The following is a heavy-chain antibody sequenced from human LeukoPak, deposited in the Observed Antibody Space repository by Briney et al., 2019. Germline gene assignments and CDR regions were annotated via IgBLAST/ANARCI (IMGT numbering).Heavy chain of an antibody. CDR3: ARAIYYYDSSGYFD. V-gene: IGHV4-59*01. J-gene: IGHJ4*02. CDR1: GGSISSYC. CDR2: IYYSGST. Sequence: SETLSLTCTVSGGSISSYCWSWIRQPPGKGLEWIGYIYYSGSTNYNPSLKSRVTISVDTSKNKFSLKLSSVTAADTAVYYCARAIYYYDSSGYFDWGQGTLVTVSS. D-gene: IGHD3-22*01.